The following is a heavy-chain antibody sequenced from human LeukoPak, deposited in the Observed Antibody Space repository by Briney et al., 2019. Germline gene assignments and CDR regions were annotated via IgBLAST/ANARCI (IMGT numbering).Heavy chain of an antibody. CDR3: ARGPQDYYDTNPDWFEP. Sequence: GASVKVSCKASGYTFTSYDINWVRQATGQGLEWMGWMNPNSGNTGYAQKFQGRVTMTRNTSISTAYMELSSLRSEDTAVYYCARGPQDYYDTNPDWFEPWGQGTLVTVSS. CDR2: MNPNSGNT. CDR1: GYTFTSYD. D-gene: IGHD3-22*01. V-gene: IGHV1-8*01. J-gene: IGHJ5*02.